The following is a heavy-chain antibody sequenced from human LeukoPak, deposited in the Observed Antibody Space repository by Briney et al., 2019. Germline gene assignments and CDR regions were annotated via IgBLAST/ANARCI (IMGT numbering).Heavy chain of an antibody. V-gene: IGHV1-69*04. Sequence: SVTVSCKASGGTFSSYAISWVRQAPGQGLEWMGRIIPILGIANYAQKFQGRVTITADKSTSTAYMELSSLRSEDTAVYYCARGTGSEAFDIWAQGQWSPSLQ. D-gene: IGHD2-15*01. CDR1: GGTFSSYA. CDR3: ARGTGSEAFDI. J-gene: IGHJ3*02. CDR2: IIPILGIA.